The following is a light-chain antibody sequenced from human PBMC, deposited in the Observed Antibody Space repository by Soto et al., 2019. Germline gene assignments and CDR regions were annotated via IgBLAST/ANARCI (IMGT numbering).Light chain of an antibody. V-gene: IGKV3-20*01. J-gene: IGKJ2*01. CDR2: GAF. CDR1: QSVSSSY. CDR3: QQFGSSLYT. Sequence: EIVLTQSPGTLSLSPGERATLSCRASQSVSSSYLAWYQQKPGQAPRLLMYGAFNRATGIPDRFSGSGSGTDLTLTITRLEPEDFAVYYCQQFGSSLYTFGQGTKVEIK.